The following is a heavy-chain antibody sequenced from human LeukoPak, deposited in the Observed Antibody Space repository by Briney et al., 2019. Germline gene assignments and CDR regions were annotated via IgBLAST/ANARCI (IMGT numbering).Heavy chain of an antibody. CDR1: GFTFTSHE. V-gene: IGHV3-48*03. CDR3: AKQLVENYYYYMDV. CDR2: INGDGSTT. D-gene: IGHD6-13*01. J-gene: IGHJ6*03. Sequence: GGSLRLSCAASGFTFTSHEMNWVRQAPGKGLEWVSYINGDGSTTYYADSVKGRFTISRDNAKNSLYLQMNSLRAEDTALYYCAKQLVENYYYYMDVWGKGTTVTVSS.